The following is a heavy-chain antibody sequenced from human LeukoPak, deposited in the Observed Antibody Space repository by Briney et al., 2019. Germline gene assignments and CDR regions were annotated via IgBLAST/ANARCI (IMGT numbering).Heavy chain of an antibody. CDR2: ISAYNGNT. CDR1: GYTLTSYG. J-gene: IGHJ4*02. Sequence: ASVKVSCKASGYTLTSYGISWVRQAPGQGLEWMGWISAYNGNTNYAQKLQGRVTMTTDTSTSTAYMELRSLRSDDTAVYYCARDLPIRTTIFGVVIPLDYWGQGTLVTVSS. V-gene: IGHV1-18*01. D-gene: IGHD3-3*01. CDR3: ARDLPIRTTIFGVVIPLDY.